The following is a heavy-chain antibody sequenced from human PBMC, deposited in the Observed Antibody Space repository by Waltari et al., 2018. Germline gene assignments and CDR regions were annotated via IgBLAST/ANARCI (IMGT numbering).Heavy chain of an antibody. CDR2: MSSSSSYI. Sequence: EVQLVESGGGLVKPGGSLRLSCAASGFTFSSYSMNWVRQAPGKGLEWVSSMSSSSSYIYYADSEKGRFTISRDNAKNSLYLQMNSLRAEDTAVYYCARARVVPAAGGRWFDPWGQGTLVTVSS. V-gene: IGHV3-21*01. CDR3: ARARVVPAAGGRWFDP. D-gene: IGHD2-2*01. J-gene: IGHJ5*02. CDR1: GFTFSSYS.